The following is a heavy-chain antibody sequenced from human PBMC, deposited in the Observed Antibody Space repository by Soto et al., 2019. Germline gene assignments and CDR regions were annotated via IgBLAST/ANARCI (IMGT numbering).Heavy chain of an antibody. CDR3: ARVGEGYCGSTCCYSFRRYYYVKYF. CDR2: ISYDGSNK. CDR1: GFTFSSYG. D-gene: IGHD2-2*01. Sequence: SLRLSCAASGFTFSSYGMHWVRQAPGKGLEWVAVISYDGSNKYYADSVKGRFTISRDNSKNTLYLQMNSLRAEDTAVYYCARVGEGYCGSTCCYSFRRYYYVKYFWGQRTTVT. V-gene: IGHV3-30*03. J-gene: IGHJ6*02.